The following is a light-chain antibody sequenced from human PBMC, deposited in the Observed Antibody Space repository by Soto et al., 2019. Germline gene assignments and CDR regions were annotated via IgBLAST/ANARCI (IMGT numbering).Light chain of an antibody. CDR1: SSDVGGYNY. CDR2: EVT. J-gene: IGLJ1*01. CDR3: SSYAGNNNLV. V-gene: IGLV2-8*02. Sequence: ACRSPGQAVSIIKTGTSSDVGGYNYVSWYQQHPGKAPKLMIYEVTKRPSGVPDRFSGSKSGNTASLTVSGLQAEDEADYYCSSYAGNNNLVFGTGTKVTVL.